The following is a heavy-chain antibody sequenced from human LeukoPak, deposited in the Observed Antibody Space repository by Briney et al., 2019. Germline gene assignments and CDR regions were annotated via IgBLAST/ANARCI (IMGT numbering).Heavy chain of an antibody. D-gene: IGHD5-18*01. J-gene: IGHJ4*02. V-gene: IGHV3-21*01. CDR3: ARGGLKDTAMVKSDY. Sequence: GESLRLSCAASGFTFSSYSMNWVRQAPGKGLEWVSSISSSSSYIYYADSVKGRFTISRDNAKSSLYLQMNSLRAEDTAVYYCARGGLKDTAMVKSDYWGQGTLVTVSS. CDR1: GFTFSSYS. CDR2: ISSSSSYI.